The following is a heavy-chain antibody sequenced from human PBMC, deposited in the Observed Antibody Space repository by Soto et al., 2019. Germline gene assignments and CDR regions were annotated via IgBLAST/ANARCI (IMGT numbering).Heavy chain of an antibody. CDR2: INHSGST. CDR3: ARGGWVGATTKKRLYFDY. Sequence: SETLPLTCAVYGGSFSGYYWSGIRQPPGKGLEWIGEINHSGSTNYNPSLKSRVTISVDTSKNQFSLKLSSVTDADTAVYYCARGGWVGATTKKRLYFDYWGQGTLVTVSS. CDR1: GGSFSGYY. V-gene: IGHV4-34*01. J-gene: IGHJ4*02. D-gene: IGHD1-26*01.